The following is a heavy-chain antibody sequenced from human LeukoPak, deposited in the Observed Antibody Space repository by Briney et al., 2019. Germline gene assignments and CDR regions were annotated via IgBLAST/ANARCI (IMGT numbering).Heavy chain of an antibody. D-gene: IGHD3-22*01. V-gene: IGHV4-59*01. CDR3: ARGMISDY. CDR2: IYYSGST. J-gene: IGHJ4*02. CDR1: GGSISSYY. Sequence: SETLSLTCTVSGGSISSYYWSWIRQPPGKGLEWIGYIYYSGSTNYNPSLKSRVTISVDTSKNQFSLKLSSVTAADTAVYYCARGMISDYWGQGTLVTVSS.